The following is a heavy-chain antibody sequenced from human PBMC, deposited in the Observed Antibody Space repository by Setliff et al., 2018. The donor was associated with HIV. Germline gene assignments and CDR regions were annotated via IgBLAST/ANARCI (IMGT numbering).Heavy chain of an antibody. Sequence: VASVKVSCKASGYPFTSYGIRWVRQAPGHGLEWMGYISPYNGDAYYAEKFQGRVTMTTDTSTTAVSMELTNLRSDDTAVYSCARMQAYYNFWRSTYYFDYWGQGTPVTVSS. CDR1: GYPFTSYG. CDR2: ISPYNGDA. V-gene: IGHV1-18*01. CDR3: ARMQAYYNFWRSTYYFDY. D-gene: IGHD3-3*01. J-gene: IGHJ4*02.